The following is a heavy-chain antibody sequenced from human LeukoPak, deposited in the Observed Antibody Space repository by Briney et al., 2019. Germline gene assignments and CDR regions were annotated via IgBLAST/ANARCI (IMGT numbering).Heavy chain of an antibody. CDR3: ARGPPGFFDY. D-gene: IGHD7-27*01. Sequence: SETLSLTCTVSGGSISSYYWSWIRQPPGKGLEWIGYIYYSGSTNYNPSLKSRVTISVDTSKNQFSLKLSSVTAADTAVYYCARGPPGFFDYWGQGTLVTVSS. V-gene: IGHV4-59*01. J-gene: IGHJ4*02. CDR1: GGSISSYY. CDR2: IYYSGST.